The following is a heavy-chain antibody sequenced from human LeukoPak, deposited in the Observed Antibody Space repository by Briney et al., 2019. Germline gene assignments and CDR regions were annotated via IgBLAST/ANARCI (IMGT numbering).Heavy chain of an antibody. CDR3: ATDPFSPYSY. D-gene: IGHD1-26*01. V-gene: IGHV1-24*01. Sequence: ASVKVSCKVSGYTLTELTMHWVRQAPGKGLEWMGGFDPEDGETIYAQKFQGRVTMTEDTPTDTAYMELSSLRSEDTAVYYCATDPFSPYSYWGQGTLVTVSS. J-gene: IGHJ4*02. CDR2: FDPEDGET. CDR1: GYTLTELT.